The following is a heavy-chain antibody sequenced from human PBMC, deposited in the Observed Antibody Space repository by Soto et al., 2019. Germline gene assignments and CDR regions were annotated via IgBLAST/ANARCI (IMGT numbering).Heavy chain of an antibody. CDR2: ISYDGSNK. CDR1: GFTFSSYG. Sequence: GGSLRLSCAASGFTFSSYGMHWVRQAPGKGLEWVAVISYDGSNKYYADSVKGRFTIPRDNSKNTLYLQMNSLRAEDTAVYYCAKDTVGAPDYWGQGTLVTVSS. D-gene: IGHD1-26*01. V-gene: IGHV3-30*18. J-gene: IGHJ4*02. CDR3: AKDTVGAPDY.